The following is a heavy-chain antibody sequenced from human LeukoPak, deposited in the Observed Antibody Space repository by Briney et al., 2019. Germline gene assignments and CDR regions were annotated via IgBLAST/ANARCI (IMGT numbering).Heavy chain of an antibody. CDR3: ARVSYTNQYYFDY. D-gene: IGHD1-26*01. Sequence: ASVKVSCKASGYTFTGYYMHWVRQAPGQGLEWMGRINPNSGGTNYAQKFQGRVTMTRDTSISTAYMELSRLRSDDTAVYYCARVSYTNQYYFDYWGQGTLVTVSS. CDR2: INPNSGGT. V-gene: IGHV1-2*06. J-gene: IGHJ4*02. CDR1: GYTFTGYY.